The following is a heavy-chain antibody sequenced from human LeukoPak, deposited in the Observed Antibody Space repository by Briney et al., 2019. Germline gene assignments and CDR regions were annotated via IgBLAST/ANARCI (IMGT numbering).Heavy chain of an antibody. V-gene: IGHV6-1*01. CDR1: GDSVSSNSAA. J-gene: IGHJ4*02. CDR3: ARSTGPIDY. D-gene: IGHD1-1*01. Sequence: SSQTLSLTCAISGDSVSSNSAAWNWIRQSPSRGLEWLGRTYYRSKWSTYYAVSVKSRISINRDTSKNQISLQLNSVTPEDTAVYYCARSTGPIDYWGQGTLVTVSS. CDR2: TYYRSKWST.